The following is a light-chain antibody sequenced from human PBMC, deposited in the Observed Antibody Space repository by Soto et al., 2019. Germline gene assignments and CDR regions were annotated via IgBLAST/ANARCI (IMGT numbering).Light chain of an antibody. V-gene: IGLV2-8*01. CDR3: SSYAGSNNFGV. CDR2: EVS. CDR1: SSDVGGYND. J-gene: IGLJ1*01. Sequence: QSALTQPPSASGSPGQSVTISCTGTSSDVGGYNDVSWYQQHPGKAPKLMIYEVSKRPSGVPDRFSGSKSGNTASLTVSGLQAEDEADYYCSSYAGSNNFGVFGTGTKLTVL.